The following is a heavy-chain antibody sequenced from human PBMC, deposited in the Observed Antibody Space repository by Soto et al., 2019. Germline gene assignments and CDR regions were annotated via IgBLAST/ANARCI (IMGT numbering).Heavy chain of an antibody. CDR3: GSDLSYGYCSD. CDR2: IWHDGSKR. Sequence: QVQLVESGGGVVQPGRSLRLSCVASGFTFSTYGMHWVRQAPGKGLEWVTVIWHDGSKRYYADSVEGRFTISRDDSRNKLFLEMNSLEAEDTAVYYGGSDLSYGYCSDWGQGTLVTVSS. CDR1: GFTFSTYG. V-gene: IGHV3-33*01. J-gene: IGHJ4*02. D-gene: IGHD5-18*01.